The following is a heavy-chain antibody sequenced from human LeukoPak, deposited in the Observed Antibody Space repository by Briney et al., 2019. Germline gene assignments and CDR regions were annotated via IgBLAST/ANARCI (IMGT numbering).Heavy chain of an antibody. CDR1: GFTVSSNF. Sequence: PGGSLRLSCAASGFTVSSNFMSWVRQAPGKGLEWVSVICSGGSTYYADSVKGRFTISRDNSKNTLYLQMNSRRVEDTAVYYCALGLVTDYWGQGTLVTVSS. J-gene: IGHJ4*02. CDR2: ICSGGST. CDR3: ALGLVTDY. V-gene: IGHV3-66*01. D-gene: IGHD3-9*01.